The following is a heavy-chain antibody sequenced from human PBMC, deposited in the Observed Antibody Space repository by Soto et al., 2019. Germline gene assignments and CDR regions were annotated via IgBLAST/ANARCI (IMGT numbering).Heavy chain of an antibody. CDR1: GYTFTSYD. J-gene: IGHJ4*03. D-gene: IGHD6-19*01. CDR2: MNPNSGNT. CDR3: ARARSSGWSAMYYFDY. Sequence: ASVKVSCKAAGYTFTSYDINWVRQATGQGLEWMGWMNPNSGNTGYAQKFQGRVTMTRNTSISTAYMELSSLRSEDTAVYYCARARSSGWSAMYYFDYWGQGTTVTVSS. V-gene: IGHV1-8*01.